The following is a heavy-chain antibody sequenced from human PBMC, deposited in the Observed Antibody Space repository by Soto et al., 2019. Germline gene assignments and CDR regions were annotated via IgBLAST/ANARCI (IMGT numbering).Heavy chain of an antibody. CDR3: ARTPYDFWSGPAPMYYFDY. CDR2: IYDSGST. CDR1: GGSISSGGYS. V-gene: IGHV4-30-2*01. J-gene: IGHJ4*02. Sequence: TLSLTCAVSGGSISSGGYSWSWIRQPPGKGLEWIGYIYDSGSTYYNPSLKSRITISVDRSKNQFSLNLSSVTAADTAVYYCARTPYDFWSGPAPMYYFDYWGQ. D-gene: IGHD3-3*01.